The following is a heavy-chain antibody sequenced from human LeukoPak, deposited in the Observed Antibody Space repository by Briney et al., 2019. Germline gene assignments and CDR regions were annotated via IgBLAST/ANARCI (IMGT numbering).Heavy chain of an antibody. Sequence: PGGSLRLSCAASGITFSTYAMHWVRQAPGKGLEYLSAISRNGGATYYANSVKGRFTTSKDNSKNTLYLQMGSLRADDMAVYYCARGVSGLDLISVAVAGNDAFDIWGQGTMVTVSS. CDR2: ISRNGGAT. CDR1: GITFSTYA. V-gene: IGHV3-64*01. D-gene: IGHD6-19*01. J-gene: IGHJ3*02. CDR3: ARGVSGLDLISVAVAGNDAFDI.